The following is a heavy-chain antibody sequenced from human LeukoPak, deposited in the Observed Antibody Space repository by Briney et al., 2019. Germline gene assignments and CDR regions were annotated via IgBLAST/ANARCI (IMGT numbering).Heavy chain of an antibody. CDR3: ARVHDYRRWFDP. CDR1: GGSISSYY. CDR2: IYYSGST. D-gene: IGHD4-11*01. Sequence: SETLSLTCTVSGGSISSYYWSWIRQPPGKGLEWIGYIYYSGSTNYNPSLKSRVTILVDTSKNQFSLKLSSVTAADTAVYYCARVHDYRRWFDPWGQGTLVTVSS. J-gene: IGHJ5*02. V-gene: IGHV4-59*01.